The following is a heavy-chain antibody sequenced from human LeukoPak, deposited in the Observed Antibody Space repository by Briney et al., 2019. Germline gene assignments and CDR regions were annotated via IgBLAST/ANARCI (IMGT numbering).Heavy chain of an antibody. Sequence: SETLSLTCTVSGGSISSYYWSWIRQPPGKGLEWIGYIYYSGSTNYNPSLKSRVTISVDTSKNQFSLKLSSVTAADTAVYYCARDLRGSFDYWGQGILVTVSS. CDR2: IYYSGST. CDR3: ARDLRGSFDY. CDR1: GGSISSYY. D-gene: IGHD3-16*01. J-gene: IGHJ4*02. V-gene: IGHV4-59*01.